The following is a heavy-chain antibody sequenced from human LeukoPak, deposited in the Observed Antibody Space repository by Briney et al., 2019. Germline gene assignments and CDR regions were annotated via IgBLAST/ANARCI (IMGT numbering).Heavy chain of an antibody. CDR1: GYTFTSYY. D-gene: IGHD3-22*01. J-gene: IGHJ6*02. Sequence: ASVKVSCKASGYTFTSYYMHWVRQAPGQGLEWMGIINPSGGSTSYPQKFQGRVTMTRDTSTSTIYMELSSLRSEDTAVYYCASAYYYDSSGYFRKRGSVGMDVWGQGTTVTVSS. CDR3: ASAYYYDSSGYFRKRGSVGMDV. CDR2: INPSGGST. V-gene: IGHV1-46*01.